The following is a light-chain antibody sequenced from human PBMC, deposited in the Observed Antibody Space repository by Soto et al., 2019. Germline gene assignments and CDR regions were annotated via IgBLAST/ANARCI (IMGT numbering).Light chain of an antibody. V-gene: IGLV2-8*01. J-gene: IGLJ1*01. CDR3: ASYAGTNIYV. CDR1: SSDVGAYNY. Sequence: QLVLTQPPSASGSPGHSVTISCTGTSSDVGAYNYVSWYQHHPGKAPKLMIYEVTKRTSGVPDRFSGSKSGNTASLTVSGLQADDEADYYCASYAGTNIYVFGTGTKLTVL. CDR2: EVT.